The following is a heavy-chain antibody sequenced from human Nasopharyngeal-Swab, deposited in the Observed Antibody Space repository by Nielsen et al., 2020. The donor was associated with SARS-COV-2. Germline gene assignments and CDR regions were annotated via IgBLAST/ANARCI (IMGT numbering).Heavy chain of an antibody. V-gene: IGHV4-4*02. J-gene: IGHJ4*02. Sequence: SETLSLTCAVSGGSISSINWWSWVRQSPGKGLEWIGEIYHSGSTNYNPSLKSRVTISVDKSKNQFSLKLSSVTAADTAVYYCARVRWQWLVKDMKRNYFDYWGQGTLVTVSS. CDR3: ARVRWQWLVKDMKRNYFDY. CDR2: IYHSGST. D-gene: IGHD6-19*01. CDR1: GGSISSINW.